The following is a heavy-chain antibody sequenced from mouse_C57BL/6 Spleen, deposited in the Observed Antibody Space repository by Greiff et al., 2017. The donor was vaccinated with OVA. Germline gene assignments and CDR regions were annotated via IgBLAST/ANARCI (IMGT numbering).Heavy chain of an antibody. CDR1: GYTFTSYT. CDR2: INPSSGYT. J-gene: IGHJ4*01. Sequence: QVQLQQSGAELARPGASVKMSCKASGYTFTSYTMHWVKQRPGQGLEWIGYINPSSGYTKYNQKFKDKTTLTADKSSSTAYMQLSSLTSEDSAVYYFAMVITTVVDAMCYWGQGTSVTVSS. CDR3: AMVITTVVDAMCY. D-gene: IGHD1-1*01. V-gene: IGHV1-4*01.